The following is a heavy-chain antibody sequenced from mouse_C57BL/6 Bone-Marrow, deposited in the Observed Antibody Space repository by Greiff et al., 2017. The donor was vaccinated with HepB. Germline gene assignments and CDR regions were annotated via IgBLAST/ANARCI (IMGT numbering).Heavy chain of an antibody. V-gene: IGHV7-1*01. CDR2: SRNKANDYTT. J-gene: IGHJ4*01. CDR1: GFTFSDFY. CDR3: ARDLNY. Sequence: EVNVVESGGGLVQSGRSLRLSCATSGFTFSDFYMEWVRQAPGKGLEWIAASRNKANDYTTAYSASVKGRFIVSRDTSQSILYLQMNALRAEDTAIYYCARDLNYWGQGTSVTVSS.